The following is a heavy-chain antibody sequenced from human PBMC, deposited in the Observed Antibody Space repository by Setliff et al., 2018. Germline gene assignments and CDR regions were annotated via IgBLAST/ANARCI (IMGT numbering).Heavy chain of an antibody. CDR3: VRDDVRGYYMDV. Sequence: GGSLRLSCAASGFTFNTYLMNWVRQAPGKGLEWVSHIRDTGTTVHYADSVKGRFTISRDNAKNSLYLQMNSLRAKDTAVYYCVRDDVRGYYMDVWGKGTTVTVSS. CDR2: IRDTGTTV. J-gene: IGHJ6*03. D-gene: IGHD3-10*02. V-gene: IGHV3-48*01. CDR1: GFTFNTYL.